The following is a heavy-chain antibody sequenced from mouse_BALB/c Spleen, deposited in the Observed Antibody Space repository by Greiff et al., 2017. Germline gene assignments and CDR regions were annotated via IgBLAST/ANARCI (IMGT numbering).Heavy chain of an antibody. CDR3: ARPTFAWFAY. J-gene: IGHJ3*01. CDR2: IYPGSGST. Sequence: QVQLQQSGAELVKPGTSVKLSCKASGYNFTSYWINWVKLRPGQGLEWIGDIYPGSGSTNYNEKFKSKATLTVDTSSSTAYMQLSSLASEDSALYYCARPTFAWFAYWGQGTLVTVSA. V-gene: IGHV1-55*01. CDR1: GYNFTSYW.